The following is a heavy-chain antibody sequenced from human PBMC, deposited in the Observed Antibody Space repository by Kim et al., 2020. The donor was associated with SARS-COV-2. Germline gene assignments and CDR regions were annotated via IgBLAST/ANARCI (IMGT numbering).Heavy chain of an antibody. V-gene: IGHV1-8*01. CDR1: GYTFTRYD. CDR3: ARVRSARRLLDYYYMDV. J-gene: IGHJ6*03. Sequence: ASVKVSCKASGYTFTRYDINWVRQATGQGLEWMGWMNPNSGNTGDAQKFQGRVTMTRNTSISTAYMELSSLRSEETAVYYCARVRSARRLLDYYYMDVWGKGPTVTVSS. CDR2: MNPNSGNT. D-gene: IGHD6-6*01.